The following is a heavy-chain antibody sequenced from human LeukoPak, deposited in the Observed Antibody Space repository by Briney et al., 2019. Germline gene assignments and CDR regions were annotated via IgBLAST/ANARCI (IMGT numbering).Heavy chain of an antibody. CDR1: GYTFTGYY. CDR2: INPNSGGT. Sequence: GASVKVSCKASGYTFTGYYMHWVRQAPGQGLEWMGWINPNSGGTNYAQKFQGRVTMTRDTSISTAYMELSRLRSDDTAVYYCARASRITIFGVVDYYFDYWGQGTLVTVSS. V-gene: IGHV1-2*02. D-gene: IGHD3-3*01. CDR3: ARASRITIFGVVDYYFDY. J-gene: IGHJ4*02.